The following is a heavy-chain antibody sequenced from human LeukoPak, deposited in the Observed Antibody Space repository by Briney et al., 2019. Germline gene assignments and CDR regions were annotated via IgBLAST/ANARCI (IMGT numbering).Heavy chain of an antibody. CDR2: IYYSGST. CDR3: ASLPLRFLEYSEYFRH. V-gene: IGHV4-30-4*08. D-gene: IGHD3-3*01. CDR1: GGSISSGDYY. J-gene: IGHJ1*01. Sequence: SQTLSLTCTVSGGSISSGDYYWSWIRQPPGKGLDWIGYIYYSGSTYYNPSLKSRVTISVDTSKNQFSLKLSSVTAALTAVYYCASLPLRFLEYSEYFRHWGQGTLVTLSS.